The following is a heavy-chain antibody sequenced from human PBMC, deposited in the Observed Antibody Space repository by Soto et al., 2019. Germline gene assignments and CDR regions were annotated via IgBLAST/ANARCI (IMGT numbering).Heavy chain of an antibody. CDR1: GFTLSSNY. J-gene: IGHJ6*02. D-gene: IGHD2-21*01. V-gene: IGHV3-66*01. CDR3: VSIREAAYYYYGMGV. Sequence: GESPRLSCAAPGFTLSSNYMCWFLHGPGKGLEWVSVIYSGGSTYYADSVKGRFTITRDNSKNTLYLQMNSLRAEDTAVYYCVSIREAAYYYYGMGVWGQGTTVSDS. CDR2: IYSGGST.